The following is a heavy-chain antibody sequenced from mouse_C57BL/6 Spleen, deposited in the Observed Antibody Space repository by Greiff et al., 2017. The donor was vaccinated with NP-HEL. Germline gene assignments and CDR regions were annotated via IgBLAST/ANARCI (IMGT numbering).Heavy chain of an antibody. D-gene: IGHD1-1*01. J-gene: IGHJ1*03. CDR1: GFNIKDYY. Sequence: EVQLQQSGAELVRPGASVKLSCTASGFNIKDYYMHWVKQRPEQGLEWIGRIDPEDGDTEYAPKFQGKATMTADTSSNTAYLQLSSLTSEDTAVYYCTTFYGYYGSSYVDWYFDVWGTGTTVTVSS. CDR3: TTFYGYYGSSYVDWYFDV. V-gene: IGHV14-1*01. CDR2: IDPEDGDT.